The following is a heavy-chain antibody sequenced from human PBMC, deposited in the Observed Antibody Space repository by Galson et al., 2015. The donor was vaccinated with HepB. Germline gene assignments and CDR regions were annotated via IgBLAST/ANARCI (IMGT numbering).Heavy chain of an antibody. V-gene: IGHV4-34*01. CDR2: INHSGST. Sequence: SETLSLTCAVYGGSFSGYYWSWIRQPPGKGLEWIGEINHSGSTNYNPSLKSRVTISVDTSKNQFSLKLSSVTAADTAVYYCALILAAAGDYYYYGMDVWGQGTTVTVSS. D-gene: IGHD6-13*01. CDR3: ALILAAAGDYYYYGMDV. CDR1: GGSFSGYY. J-gene: IGHJ6*02.